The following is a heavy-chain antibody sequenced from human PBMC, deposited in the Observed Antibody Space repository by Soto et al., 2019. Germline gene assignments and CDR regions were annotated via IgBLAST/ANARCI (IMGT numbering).Heavy chain of an antibody. V-gene: IGHV1-18*01. CDR3: AKDSYGNFDY. Sequence: QVQLVQSGAEVKKPGASVKVSCKASGYIFTNYGFNWVRQAPGQGLEWMGWINTYNGNTNCAQKLHGRVTMTTDTTTTTAYMELRSLRSDDTAVYYCAKDSYGNFDYWGQGTLVTVSS. CDR2: INTYNGNT. CDR1: GYIFTNYG. D-gene: IGHD3-10*01. J-gene: IGHJ4*02.